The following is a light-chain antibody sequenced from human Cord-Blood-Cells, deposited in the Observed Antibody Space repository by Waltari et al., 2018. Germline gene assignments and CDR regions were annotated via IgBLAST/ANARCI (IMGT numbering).Light chain of an antibody. CDR3: QQYNNWLMYT. CDR1: QSVGSN. J-gene: IGKJ2*01. V-gene: IGKV3-15*01. Sequence: EIVMTQSPATLSVSPGERATLSCRASQSVGSNLAWYQQKPGKPPRRLIYGASTRATAIPARCSGSGSGTEFSLTISSLQSEDFAVDYCQQYNNWLMYTFGQGTKLEIK. CDR2: GAS.